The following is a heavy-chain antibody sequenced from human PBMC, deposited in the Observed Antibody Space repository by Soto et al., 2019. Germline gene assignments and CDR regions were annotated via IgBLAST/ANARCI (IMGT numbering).Heavy chain of an antibody. CDR1: GGSFSGYY. Sequence: SETLSLTCAVYGGSFSGYYWSWIRQPPGKGLEWIGEINHSGSTNYNPSLKSRVTISVDTSKNQFSLKLSSVTAADTAVYYCGSAPGRYCSGGSCYYGMDVWGQGTTVTVSS. D-gene: IGHD2-15*01. J-gene: IGHJ6*02. CDR3: GSAPGRYCSGGSCYYGMDV. V-gene: IGHV4-34*01. CDR2: INHSGST.